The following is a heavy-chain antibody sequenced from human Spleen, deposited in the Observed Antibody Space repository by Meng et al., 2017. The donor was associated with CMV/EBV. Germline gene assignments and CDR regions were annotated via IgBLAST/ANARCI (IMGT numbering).Heavy chain of an antibody. CDR2: IIPIFGKA. CDR1: FTGYY. J-gene: IGHJ4*02. Sequence: FTGYYMHWVRQAPGQGPEWMGGIIPIFGKANYAQKFQGRVTITTDESTSTVYMQLSSLRSEDTAVYYCARETGDDFWSGYSNGVFDYWGQGTLVTVSS. D-gene: IGHD3-3*01. CDR3: ARETGDDFWSGYSNGVFDY. V-gene: IGHV1-69*05.